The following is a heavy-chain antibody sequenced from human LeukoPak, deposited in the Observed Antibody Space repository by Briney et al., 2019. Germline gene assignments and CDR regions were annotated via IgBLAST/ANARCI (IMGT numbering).Heavy chain of an antibody. CDR1: GGSISSGDYY. V-gene: IGHV4-30-4*01. D-gene: IGHD3-10*01. CDR3: AREGHGSGSYYTPPIDY. Sequence: SQTLSLTCTVSGGSISSGDYYWSWIRQPPGKGLEWIGYIYYSGSTYYNPSLKSRVTISVDTSKNQFSLKLSSVTAADTAVYYCAREGHGSGSYYTPPIDYWGQGTLVTVSS. CDR2: IYYSGST. J-gene: IGHJ4*02.